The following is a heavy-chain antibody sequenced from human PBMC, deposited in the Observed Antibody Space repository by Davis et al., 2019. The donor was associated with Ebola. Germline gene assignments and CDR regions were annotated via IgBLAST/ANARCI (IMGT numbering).Heavy chain of an antibody. CDR3: ARESYPYYYYGMDV. J-gene: IGHJ6*02. Sequence: SVPVSCKASAGTFISYAISWVRQPPGQGLEWMGRIIPILGIANYAQKFQGRVTITADKSTSTAYMELSSLRSEDTAVYYCARESYPYYYYGMDVWGQGTTVTVSS. CDR2: IIPILGIA. CDR1: AGTFISYA. D-gene: IGHD2-2*01. V-gene: IGHV1-69*04.